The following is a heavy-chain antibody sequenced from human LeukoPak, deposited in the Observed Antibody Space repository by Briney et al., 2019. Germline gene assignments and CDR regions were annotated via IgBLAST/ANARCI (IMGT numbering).Heavy chain of an antibody. CDR2: ISNSGGST. V-gene: IGHV3-23*01. CDR3: ARGKGITVSSFDY. Sequence: GGSLRLSCAASGFTFSSYAMSWVRQAPGKGLEWVSGISNSGGSTYYANSVKGRFTISRDNSKNTLYLQMNSLRAEDTAVYYCARGKGITVSSFDYWGQGTLVTVSS. D-gene: IGHD6-19*01. CDR1: GFTFSSYA. J-gene: IGHJ4*02.